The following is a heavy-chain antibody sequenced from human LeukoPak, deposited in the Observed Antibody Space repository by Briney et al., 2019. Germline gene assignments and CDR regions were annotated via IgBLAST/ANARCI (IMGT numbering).Heavy chain of an antibody. V-gene: IGHV1-46*01. J-gene: IGHJ5*02. CDR1: GYTFTSYY. D-gene: IGHD2-2*01. CDR2: INPSGGST. CDR3: ARGGVRRYCSSTSCYGSYNWFDP. Sequence: ASVKVSCKASGYTFTSYYMHWVRQAPGQGLEWMGIINPSGGSTSYAQKFQGRVTMTRDTSTSTVYMELSSLRSEDTAVYYCARGGVRRYCSSTSCYGSYNWFDPWGQGTLVTVSS.